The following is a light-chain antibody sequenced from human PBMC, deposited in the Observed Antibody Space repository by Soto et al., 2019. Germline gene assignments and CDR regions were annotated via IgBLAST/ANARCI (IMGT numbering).Light chain of an antibody. Sequence: EIVMTQSPATLSVSPGERVTLSCRASQSVTNNLAWYQQKPGQAPRLLIYVASTRAPGIPARISGSGSGTEFTLTISSLQSEDFAVYYCQQYNNWPITFGRGTRLEIK. J-gene: IGKJ5*01. CDR2: VAS. V-gene: IGKV3-15*01. CDR3: QQYNNWPIT. CDR1: QSVTNN.